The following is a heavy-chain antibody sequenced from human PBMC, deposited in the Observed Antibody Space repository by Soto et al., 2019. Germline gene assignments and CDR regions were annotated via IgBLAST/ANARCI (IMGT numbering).Heavy chain of an antibody. D-gene: IGHD6-13*01. CDR3: APDWPPQQPIYYLNH. Sequence: GGSLRLSCTTSGFTFKNSAMSWVRQAAVEGLEWVSTITGSGDYTYYADSVKGRFTISRDNSENTLFLQMKGLRAGDTAVYFCAPDWPPQQPIYYLNHRGPGTPVP. CDR2: ITGSGDYT. V-gene: IGHV3-23*01. CDR1: GFTFKNSA. J-gene: IGHJ4*03.